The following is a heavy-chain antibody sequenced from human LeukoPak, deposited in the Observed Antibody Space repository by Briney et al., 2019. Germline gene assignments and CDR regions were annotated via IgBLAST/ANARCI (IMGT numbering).Heavy chain of an antibody. J-gene: IGHJ4*02. V-gene: IGHV3-23*01. Sequence: PVGSLRLSCAASGFTFSSYAMSWVRQAPGKGLEWVSAISGSGGSTYYADSVKGRITISRDNSKNTLYLQMNSLRAEDTAVYYCAKSPTVACYRYFDYWGQGTLVTVSS. CDR3: AKSPTVACYRYFDY. D-gene: IGHD6-19*01. CDR2: ISGSGGST. CDR1: GFTFSSYA.